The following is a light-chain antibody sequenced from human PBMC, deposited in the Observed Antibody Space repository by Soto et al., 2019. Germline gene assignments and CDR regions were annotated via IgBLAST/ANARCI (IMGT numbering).Light chain of an antibody. CDR3: QQYNTYSPYT. CDR2: DAS. CDR1: QSIGTW. V-gene: IGKV1-5*01. J-gene: IGKJ2*01. Sequence: DIQMTQSPSTLSASVGDRVTIACRASQSIGTWLAWYQQQPGKAPKFLIYDASSLASGVQSRFSGSGSGTEFTLTISSLQPDDFATYYCQQYNTYSPYTFGQGTKLEIK.